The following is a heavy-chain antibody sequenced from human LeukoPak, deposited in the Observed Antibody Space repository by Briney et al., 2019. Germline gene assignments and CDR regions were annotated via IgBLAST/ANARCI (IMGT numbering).Heavy chain of an antibody. CDR2: TYYRSKWYN. Sequence: SQTLSLTCAISGDSVSSNSAAWNRIRQSPSRGLEWLGRTYYRSKWYNDYAVSVKSRITINPDTSKNQFSLQLNSVTPEDTAVYYCARVWAAASDAFDIWGQGTMVTVSS. CDR1: GDSVSSNSAA. J-gene: IGHJ3*02. D-gene: IGHD6-13*01. V-gene: IGHV6-1*01. CDR3: ARVWAAASDAFDI.